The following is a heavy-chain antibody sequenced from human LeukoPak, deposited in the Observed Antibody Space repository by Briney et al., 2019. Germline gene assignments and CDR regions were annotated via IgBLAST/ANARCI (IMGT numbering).Heavy chain of an antibody. Sequence: GRSLRLSCAASGFTFSSYAMSWVRQAPGKGLEWVSAISGSGGSTYYADSVKGRFTISRDNSKNTLYLQMNSLRAEDTAVYYCARATSIRYFDWPDAFDIWGQGTMVTVSS. CDR1: GFTFSSYA. CDR3: ARATSIRYFDWPDAFDI. CDR2: ISGSGGST. V-gene: IGHV3-23*01. D-gene: IGHD3-9*01. J-gene: IGHJ3*02.